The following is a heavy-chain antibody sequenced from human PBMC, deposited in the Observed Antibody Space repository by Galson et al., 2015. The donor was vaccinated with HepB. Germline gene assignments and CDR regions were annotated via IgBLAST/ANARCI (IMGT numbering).Heavy chain of an antibody. Sequence: QSGAEVKKPGASVKVSCKASGYTFTSYGISWVRQAPGQGLEWMGWISAYNGNTNYAQKLQGRVTMTTDTSTSTAYMELRSLRSDDTAVYYCARAPSERDSSSWYPFDYWGRGTLVTVSS. V-gene: IGHV1-18*04. J-gene: IGHJ4*02. CDR2: ISAYNGNT. D-gene: IGHD6-13*01. CDR1: GYTFTSYG. CDR3: ARAPSERDSSSWYPFDY.